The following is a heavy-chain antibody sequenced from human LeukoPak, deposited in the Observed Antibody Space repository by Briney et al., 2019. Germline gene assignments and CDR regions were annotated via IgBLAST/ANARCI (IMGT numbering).Heavy chain of an antibody. D-gene: IGHD1-26*01. CDR2: IYYSGST. CDR3: ARNWGPSGSLLGEKFYYYGTDV. J-gene: IGHJ6*02. Sequence: PSETLSLTCTVSGGSISSGAYYWTWLRQHPGKGLEWIGYIYYSGSTYYNASLRSRLIISIDTSKHQFSLKLSSVTAADTAVYYCARNWGPSGSLLGEKFYYYGTDVWGQGTTVTVSS. CDR1: GGSISSGAYY. V-gene: IGHV4-31*03.